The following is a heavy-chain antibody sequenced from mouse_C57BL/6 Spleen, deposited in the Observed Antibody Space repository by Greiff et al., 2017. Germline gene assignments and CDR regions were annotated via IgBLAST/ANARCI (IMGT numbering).Heavy chain of an antibody. V-gene: IGHV2-5*01. CDR1: GFSLTSYG. CDR3: AKNSEDYFDY. Sequence: QVQLQQSGPGLVQPSQSLSITCTVSGFSLTSYGVHWVRQSPGKGLEWLGVIWRGGSTDYNAAFMSRLSITTDNSKSQVFFKMNSLQADDTAIYYCAKNSEDYFDYWGQGTTLTVSS. J-gene: IGHJ2*01. CDR2: IWRGGST.